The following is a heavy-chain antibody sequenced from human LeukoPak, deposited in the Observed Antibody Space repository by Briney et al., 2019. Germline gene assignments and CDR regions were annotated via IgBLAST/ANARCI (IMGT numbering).Heavy chain of an antibody. CDR3: ARDERAGHYIY. CDR1: GFIFDNYW. V-gene: IGHV3-7*01. Sequence: TGGSLSLSCEASGFIFDNYWMTWVRQAPGRGLEWVANLKEDGSEKQHADSVRGRFTVSRDNTESLVFLHMSSLKAEDSAVYYCARDERAGHYIYWGQGILVTVSS. D-gene: IGHD4-11*01. J-gene: IGHJ4*02. CDR2: LKEDGSEK.